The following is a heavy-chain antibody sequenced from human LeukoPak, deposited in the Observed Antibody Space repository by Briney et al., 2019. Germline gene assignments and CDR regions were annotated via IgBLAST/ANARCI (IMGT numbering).Heavy chain of an antibody. Sequence: SGXTFTSYGISXVGQARGQGGEGMGWISAYKGNTNYAQKLQGRVTMTTDTSTSTAYMELRSLRSDDTAVYYCARREYSYGHEDYWGQGTLVTVSS. J-gene: IGHJ4*02. V-gene: IGHV1-18*04. CDR2: ISAYKGNT. CDR1: GXTFTSYG. CDR3: ARREYSYGHEDY. D-gene: IGHD5-18*01.